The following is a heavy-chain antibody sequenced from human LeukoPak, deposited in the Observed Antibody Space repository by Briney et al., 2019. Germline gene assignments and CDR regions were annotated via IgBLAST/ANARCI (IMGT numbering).Heavy chain of an antibody. CDR3: ATTRAKGRSGSYYSSFDY. D-gene: IGHD1-26*01. V-gene: IGHV1-8*01. J-gene: IGHJ4*02. CDR2: MNPNSGNT. Sequence: ASVKVSCKASGYTFTSYDINWVRQATGQGLEWMGWMNPNSGNTGYAQKFQGRVTMTRNTSISTAYMELSSLRSEDTAVYYCATTRAKGRSGSYYSSFDYWGQGTLVTVSS. CDR1: GYTFTSYD.